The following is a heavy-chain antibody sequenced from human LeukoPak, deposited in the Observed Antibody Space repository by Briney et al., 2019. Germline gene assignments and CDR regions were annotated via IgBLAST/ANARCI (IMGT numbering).Heavy chain of an antibody. D-gene: IGHD3-10*01. CDR3: AVEVLLKARGAFDI. V-gene: IGHV1-3*01. CDR1: GYTFTSYA. J-gene: IGHJ3*02. Sequence: GASVKVSCKASGYTFTSYAMHWVRQAPGQRLEWMGWINAGNGNTKYSQKFQGRVTITRDTSASTAYMELSSLRSEDTAVYYCAVEVLLKARGAFDIWGQGIMVTVSS. CDR2: INAGNGNT.